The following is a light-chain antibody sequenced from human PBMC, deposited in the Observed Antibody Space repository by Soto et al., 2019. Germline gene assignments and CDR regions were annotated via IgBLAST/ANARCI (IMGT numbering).Light chain of an antibody. CDR3: HQYNRYTWT. CDR1: QGISNY. V-gene: IGKV1-16*01. Sequence: SQMTRCPSSLSTSVLYRVTITFLASQGISNYLALYQQKPGNPPKLLIYDTSRLESAVPSRFSASGSGTEFTLTISGLQPDDFATYYCHQYNRYTWTFGQATTVDI. J-gene: IGKJ1*01. CDR2: DTS.